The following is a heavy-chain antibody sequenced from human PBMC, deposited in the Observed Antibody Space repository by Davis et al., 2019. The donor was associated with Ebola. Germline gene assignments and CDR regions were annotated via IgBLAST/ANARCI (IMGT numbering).Heavy chain of an antibody. CDR1: GFTFSSYW. V-gene: IGHV3-74*01. CDR3: ARVSWGKQGLVYYFDY. CDR2: INSDGSST. Sequence: HTGGSLRLSCAASGFTFSSYWMHWVRQAPGKGLVWVSRINSDGSSTSYADSVKGRFTISRDNSKNTLYLQMNSLRAEDTAVYYCARVSWGKQGLVYYFDYWGQGTLVTVSS. D-gene: IGHD7-27*01. J-gene: IGHJ4*02.